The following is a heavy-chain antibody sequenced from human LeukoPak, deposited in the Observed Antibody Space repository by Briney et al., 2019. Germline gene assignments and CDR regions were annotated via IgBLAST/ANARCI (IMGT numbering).Heavy chain of an antibody. CDR3: ARDWTYDSSGPYFDY. V-gene: IGHV3-9*01. D-gene: IGHD3-22*01. CDR1: GFTFDDYA. CDR2: ISWNSGSI. J-gene: IGHJ4*02. Sequence: GGSLRLSCAASGFTFDDYAMHWVRQAPGKGLEWVSGISWNSGSIGYADSVKGRFTISRDNAKNSLCLQMNSLRAEDTALYYCARDWTYDSSGPYFDYWGQGTLVTVSS.